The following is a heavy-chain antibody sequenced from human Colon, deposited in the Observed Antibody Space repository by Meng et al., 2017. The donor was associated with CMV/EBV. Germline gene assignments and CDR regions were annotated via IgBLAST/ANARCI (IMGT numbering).Heavy chain of an antibody. V-gene: IGHV3-43*01. Sequence: GGSLRLSCAASGFTFVEYTMYWVRHIPGKGLEWVSLISLEGDSKYYGESVKGRFAISRDNSRNFLYLKMDGLRPEDTALYYCAKYHSMGYTDGGGFDSWGQGTLVTVSS. CDR3: AKYHSMGYTDGGGFDS. D-gene: IGHD5-18*01. CDR1: GFTFVEYT. J-gene: IGHJ4*02. CDR2: ISLEGDSK.